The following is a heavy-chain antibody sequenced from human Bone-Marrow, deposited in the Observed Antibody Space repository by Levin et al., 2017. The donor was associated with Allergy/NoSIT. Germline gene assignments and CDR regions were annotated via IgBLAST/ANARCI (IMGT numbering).Heavy chain of an antibody. J-gene: IGHJ4*02. D-gene: IGHD2-15*01. CDR1: GGSISSYY. CDR3: ARGTPRIPPDIVVVVAAEALFDY. Sequence: SETLSLTCTVSGGSISSYYWSWIRQPPGKGLEWIGYIYYSGSTNSNPSPKSRVTISVDTSKNQCSLKLSSVTAADTAVYYCARGTPRIPPDIVVVVAAEALFDYWGQGTLVTVSS. V-gene: IGHV4-59*01. CDR2: IYYSGST.